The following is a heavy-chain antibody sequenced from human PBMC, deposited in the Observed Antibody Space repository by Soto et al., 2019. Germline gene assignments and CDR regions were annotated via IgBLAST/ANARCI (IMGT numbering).Heavy chain of an antibody. D-gene: IGHD2-2*01. Sequence: ASVKVSCKVSGYTLTELSMHWVRQAPGKGLEWMGGFDAEDGETIYAQKFQGRVTMTEDTSTDTAYMELSSLRSEDTAVYYCATEARRYCSSTSYYYYYYGMDVWGQGTTVTVSS. CDR3: ATEARRYCSSTSYYYYYYGMDV. J-gene: IGHJ6*02. CDR2: FDAEDGET. CDR1: GYTLTELS. V-gene: IGHV1-24*01.